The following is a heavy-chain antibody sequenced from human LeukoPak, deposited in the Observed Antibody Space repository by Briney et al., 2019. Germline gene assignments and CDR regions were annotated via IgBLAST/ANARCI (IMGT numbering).Heavy chain of an antibody. Sequence: SETLSLTCTVSGGSISSGGYYWRWIRQHPGKGLEWIGYIYYSGSTYYNPSLKSRVTISVDTSKNQFSLKLSSVTAVDTAVYYCARVVRGVINNWFDPWGQGTLVTVSS. J-gene: IGHJ5*02. CDR3: ARVVRGVINNWFDP. CDR2: IYYSGST. D-gene: IGHD3-10*01. CDR1: GGSISSGGYY. V-gene: IGHV4-31*03.